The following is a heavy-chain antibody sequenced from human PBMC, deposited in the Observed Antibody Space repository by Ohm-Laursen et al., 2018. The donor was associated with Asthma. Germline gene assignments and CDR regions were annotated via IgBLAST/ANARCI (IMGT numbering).Heavy chain of an antibody. D-gene: IGHD1-26*01. CDR1: GYTFSRYS. V-gene: IGHV3-21*01. CDR2: ISTASTFI. CDR3: ARIGPEWELPGREYSLIH. J-gene: IGHJ1*01. Sequence: GSLRLSCAASGYTFSRYSIHWVRQAPGKGLEWVASISTASTFIYYADSVRGRFTTSRDNANDLVYLQMHDLRAEDTALYYCARIGPEWELPGREYSLIHWSQGTLVTVSS.